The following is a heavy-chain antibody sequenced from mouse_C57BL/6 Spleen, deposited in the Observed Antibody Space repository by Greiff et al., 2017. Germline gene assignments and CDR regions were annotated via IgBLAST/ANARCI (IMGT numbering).Heavy chain of an antibody. D-gene: IGHD1-1*01. CDR1: GYSITSGYD. CDR2: ISYSGST. V-gene: IGHV3-1*01. Sequence: EVKLQESGPGMVKPSQSLSLTCTVTGYSITSGYDWHWIRHFPGNKLEWMGYISYSGSTNYNPSLKSRISITHDTSKNHFFLKLNSVTTEDTATYYCARNYAGDYFDYWGQGTTLTVSS. J-gene: IGHJ2*01. CDR3: ARNYAGDYFDY.